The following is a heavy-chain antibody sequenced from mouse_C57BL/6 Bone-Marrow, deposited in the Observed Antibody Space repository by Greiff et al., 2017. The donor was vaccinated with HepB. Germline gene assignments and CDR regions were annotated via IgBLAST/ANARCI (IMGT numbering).Heavy chain of an antibody. CDR1: GYTFTSYW. CDR3: ARVITTVVATGAMDY. J-gene: IGHJ4*01. Sequence: VQLQQPGAELVRPGSSVKLSCKASGYTFTSYWMHWVKQRPKQGLEWIGNIDPSDSETHYNQKFKDKATLTVDKSSSTAYMQLSSLTSEDSAVYYCARVITTVVATGAMDYWGQGTSVTVSS. V-gene: IGHV1-52*01. CDR2: IDPSDSET. D-gene: IGHD1-1*01.